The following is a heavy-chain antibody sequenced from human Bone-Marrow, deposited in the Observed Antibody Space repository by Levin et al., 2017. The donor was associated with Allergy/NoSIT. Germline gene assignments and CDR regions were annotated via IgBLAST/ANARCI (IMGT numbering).Heavy chain of an antibody. Sequence: GGSLRRSCKGSGYSFTNDWIGWVRQMPGKGLEWMGIINLADSDTRYSPPFEGQVIISADKSINTAYLQWRSLKASDTAMYYCARQLVTPPYYYYYMDVWGQGTTVTVSS. CDR2: INLADSDT. J-gene: IGHJ6*03. CDR3: ARQLVTPPYYYYYMDV. CDR1: GYSFTNDW. V-gene: IGHV5-51*01. D-gene: IGHD2-8*02.